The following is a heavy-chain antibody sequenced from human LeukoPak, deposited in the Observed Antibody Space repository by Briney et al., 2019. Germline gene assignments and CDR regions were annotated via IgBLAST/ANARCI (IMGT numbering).Heavy chain of an antibody. Sequence: GGSLRLSCAASGFTFSSYSMNWVRQAPGKGLEWVSSISSSSSHIYYADSVKGRFTISRDNAKNSLYLQMNSLRAEDTAVYYCARRGTMIRGVMWGQGTLVTVSS. V-gene: IGHV3-21*01. CDR2: ISSSSSHI. CDR3: ARRGTMIRGVM. CDR1: GFTFSSYS. D-gene: IGHD3-10*01. J-gene: IGHJ4*02.